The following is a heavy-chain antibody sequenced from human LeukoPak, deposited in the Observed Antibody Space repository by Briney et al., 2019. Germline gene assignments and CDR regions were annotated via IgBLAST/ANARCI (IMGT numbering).Heavy chain of an antibody. Sequence: GGSLRLSCAASGFTFTTYWMHWVRQAPGKGLVWVSHINSDGSITSYADSVKGRFTISRDNAKNTLYLQMNSLRAEDTAVYYCARDRGNFWSGYYTGQAFDIWGQGTMVTVSS. D-gene: IGHD3-3*01. CDR2: INSDGSIT. V-gene: IGHV3-74*01. CDR1: GFTFTTYW. J-gene: IGHJ3*02. CDR3: ARDRGNFWSGYYTGQAFDI.